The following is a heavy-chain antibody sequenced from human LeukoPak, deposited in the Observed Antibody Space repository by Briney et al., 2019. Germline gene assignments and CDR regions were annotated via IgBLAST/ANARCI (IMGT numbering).Heavy chain of an antibody. Sequence: GESLKISCKGSGYSFNRYSISWLRQMPGKGLEWMGRIDPSDSYTNYSPSFQGHVTISADKSISNAYLQWSSLKASDTAMYYCSRHIGQWLYFDSWGQGTLVTVSS. CDR3: SRHIGQWLYFDS. CDR1: GYSFNRYS. V-gene: IGHV5-10-1*01. J-gene: IGHJ4*02. CDR2: IDPSDSYT. D-gene: IGHD6-19*01.